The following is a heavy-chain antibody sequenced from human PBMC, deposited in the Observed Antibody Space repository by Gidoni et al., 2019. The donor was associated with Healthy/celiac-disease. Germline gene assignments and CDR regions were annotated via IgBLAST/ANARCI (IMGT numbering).Heavy chain of an antibody. CDR1: GYTFTSYA. J-gene: IGHJ3*02. CDR2: INAGNGNT. V-gene: IGHV1-3*01. D-gene: IGHD1-26*01. Sequence: QVQLVQSGAAVQKPGASVKVSCKASGYTFTSYAMHWVRQAPGQRLEWMGWINAGNGNTKYSQKFQGRVTITRDTSASTAYMELSSLRSEDTAVYYCARMSGSYYIQAFDIWGQGTMVTVSS. CDR3: ARMSGSYYIQAFDI.